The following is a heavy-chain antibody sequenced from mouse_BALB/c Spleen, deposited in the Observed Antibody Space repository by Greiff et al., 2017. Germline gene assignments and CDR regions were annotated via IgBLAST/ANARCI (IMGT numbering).Heavy chain of an antibody. Sequence: EVKLMESGGGLVQPGGSRKLSCAASGFTFSSFGMHWVRQAPEKGLEWVAYISSGSSTIYYADTVKGRFTISRDNPKNTLFLQMTSLRSEDTAMYYCSGGYDDGFAYWGQGTLVTVSA. CDR3: SGGYDDGFAY. CDR1: GFTFSSFG. J-gene: IGHJ3*01. D-gene: IGHD2-2*01. V-gene: IGHV5-17*02. CDR2: ISSGSSTI.